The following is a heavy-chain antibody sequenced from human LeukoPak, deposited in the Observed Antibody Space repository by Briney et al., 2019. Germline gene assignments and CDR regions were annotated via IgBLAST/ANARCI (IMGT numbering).Heavy chain of an antibody. CDR3: ARGSSSKDLQEFDY. J-gene: IGHJ4*02. CDR1: GYTFTSYD. CDR2: MNPNSGNT. Sequence: GASVKVSCKASGYTFTSYDINWVRQATGQGLEWMGWMNPNSGNTGYAQKFQGRVTITRDTSISTAYMELSSLRSEDTAVYYCARGSSSKDLQEFDYWGQGTLVTVSS. D-gene: IGHD2-15*01. V-gene: IGHV1-8*03.